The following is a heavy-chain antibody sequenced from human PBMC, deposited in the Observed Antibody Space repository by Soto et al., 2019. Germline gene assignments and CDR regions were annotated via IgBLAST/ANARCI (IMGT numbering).Heavy chain of an antibody. CDR1: GGSISSYY. CDR3: AREGLTGTIGLYYYYGMDV. D-gene: IGHD1-7*01. V-gene: IGHV4-59*01. J-gene: IGHJ6*04. CDR2: IYYSGST. Sequence: QVQLQESGPGLVKPSETLSLTCTVSGGSISSYYWSWIRQPPGKGLEWIGYIYYSGSTNYNPSLTSRVIISVDTSKNQFSLKLSSVTAADTAVYYCAREGLTGTIGLYYYYGMDVWGEGTTVTVSS.